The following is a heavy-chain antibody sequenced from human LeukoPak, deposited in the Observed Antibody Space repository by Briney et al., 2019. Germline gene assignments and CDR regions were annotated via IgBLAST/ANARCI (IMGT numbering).Heavy chain of an antibody. CDR1: GFSFSYYS. D-gene: IGHD3-22*01. J-gene: IGHJ4*02. CDR2: ISSSGGYI. Sequence: PGGSLRLSCAASGFSFSYYSMSWVRQAPGKGLEWVSSISSSGGYIYYADSVTGRFTISRDNAKNSLYLQVNSLRAEDTAVYFCARGSGEWVFLPSDSWGQGTLVTVSS. V-gene: IGHV3-21*01. CDR3: ARGSGEWVFLPSDS.